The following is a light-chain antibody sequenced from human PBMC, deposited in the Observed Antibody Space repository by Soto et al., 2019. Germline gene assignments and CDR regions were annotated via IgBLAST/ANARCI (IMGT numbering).Light chain of an antibody. Sequence: EIVLTQSPGTLSLSPGERATLSCRASQSVSSSYLAWYQQKPGQAPRLLIYGASNRATGIPDRFSGSGSGTDFTLTISRLEPEDFAVYYCQQYGSSRWTFGQGTKWIS. J-gene: IGKJ1*01. V-gene: IGKV3-20*01. CDR2: GAS. CDR3: QQYGSSRWT. CDR1: QSVSSSY.